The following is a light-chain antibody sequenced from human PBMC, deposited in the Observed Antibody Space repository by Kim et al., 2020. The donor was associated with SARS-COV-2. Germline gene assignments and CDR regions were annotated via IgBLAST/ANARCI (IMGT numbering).Light chain of an antibody. CDR3: QSYDSSNHWV. Sequence: KTVTISGTRSSGSIASNYVQWYQQRPGSAPTTLISEDNQRLSGVPDRFSGSIDSSSNSASLTISGLKTEDEADYYCQSYDSSNHWVFGGGTQLTVL. V-gene: IGLV6-57*03. CDR1: SGSIASNY. J-gene: IGLJ3*02. CDR2: EDN.